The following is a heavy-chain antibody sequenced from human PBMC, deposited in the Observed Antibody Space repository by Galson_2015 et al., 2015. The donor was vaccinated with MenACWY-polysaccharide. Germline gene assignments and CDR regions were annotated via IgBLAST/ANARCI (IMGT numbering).Heavy chain of an antibody. CDR2: IIPIFGTA. CDR3: ARDNGIAARRYYFDY. V-gene: IGHV1-69*13. CDR1: GGTFSRYA. J-gene: IGHJ4*02. D-gene: IGHD6-6*01. Sequence: SVKVSCKASGGTFSRYAISWVRQAPGQGLEWMGGIIPIFGTANYAQKFQGRVTITADESTSTAYMELSSLRSEDMAVYYCARDNGIAARRYYFDYWGQGTLVTVPS.